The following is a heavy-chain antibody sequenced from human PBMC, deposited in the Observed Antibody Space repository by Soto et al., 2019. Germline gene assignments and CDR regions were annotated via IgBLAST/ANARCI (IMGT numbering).Heavy chain of an antibody. J-gene: IGHJ4*02. V-gene: IGHV4-61*01. Sequence: SETLSITCTVCGDSVSSGNYDWSWIRQPPGKGLEWIGYFYYTGSTNYNPSLKSRVTISIDASKNQFSLRLSSVTAADTAVYYCARSMHYSDGSNYSPFDYWGQGTLVTVSS. CDR3: ARSMHYSDGSNYSPFDY. CDR2: FYYTGST. CDR1: GDSVSSGNYD. D-gene: IGHD3-22*01.